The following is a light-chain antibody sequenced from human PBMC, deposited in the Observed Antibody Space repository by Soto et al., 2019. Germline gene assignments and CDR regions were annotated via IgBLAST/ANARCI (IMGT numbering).Light chain of an antibody. CDR3: QQCSSTPVT. CDR1: QSILFSSNNKDC. J-gene: IGKJ2*01. V-gene: IGKV4-1*01. Sequence: DIVMTQSPDSLAVSLGERATINCKSSQSILFSSNNKDCLAWHQQKPGQPPKLLIYWASTRKSGVPDRFTGSGSGTDFTLTIGGVQAEDVAVYLCQQCSSTPVTFRQGTKLEIK. CDR2: WAS.